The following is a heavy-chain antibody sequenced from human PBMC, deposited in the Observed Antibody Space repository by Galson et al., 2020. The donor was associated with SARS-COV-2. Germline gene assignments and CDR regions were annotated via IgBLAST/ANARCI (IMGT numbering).Heavy chain of an antibody. CDR1: GYTFTDNY. J-gene: IGHJ4*02. Sequence: ASVKVSCKASGYTFTDNYMHWVRQAPGQGLEWMGWINPNSGGTNYAQKFQGRVTMTRDTSISTAYMELSRLRSDDTAVYYCASARGPDYYDSSGYLDYWGQGTLVTVSS. D-gene: IGHD3-22*01. CDR3: ASARGPDYYDSSGYLDY. V-gene: IGHV1-2*02. CDR2: INPNSGGT.